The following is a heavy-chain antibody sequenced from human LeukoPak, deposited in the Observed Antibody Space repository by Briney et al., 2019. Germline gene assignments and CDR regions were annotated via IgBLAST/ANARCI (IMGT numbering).Heavy chain of an antibody. J-gene: IGHJ6*03. V-gene: IGHV3-74*01. CDR2: INSYGSST. Sequence: PGGSLRLSCAASGFTFSSYWKHWVRHAPGKGLVLVSRINSYGSSTSYADSAQDRFTISRDNAKNTLHLQMNSLRSEDTAVYYCAREGAAAGAYYMDVWGKGTTVTVSS. D-gene: IGHD6-13*01. CDR1: GFTFSSYW. CDR3: AREGAAAGAYYMDV.